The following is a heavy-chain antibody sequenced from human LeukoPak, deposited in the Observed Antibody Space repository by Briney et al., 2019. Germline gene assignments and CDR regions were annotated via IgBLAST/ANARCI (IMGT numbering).Heavy chain of an antibody. D-gene: IGHD2/OR15-2a*01. CDR1: GFTFSSYW. CDR3: AGGAFLMDV. Sequence: PGGSLRLSCAASGFTFSSYWVTWVRQAPGKGLEWVANIKQDGSEKYNVDSVKGRFTISRDNAKRSLYLQMNSLRAEDTAVYYCAGGAFLMDVWGKGTTVTVSS. CDR2: IKQDGSEK. V-gene: IGHV3-7*01. J-gene: IGHJ6*03.